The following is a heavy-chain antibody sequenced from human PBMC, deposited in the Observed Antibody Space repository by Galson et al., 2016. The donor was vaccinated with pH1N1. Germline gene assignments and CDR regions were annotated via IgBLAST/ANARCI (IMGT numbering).Heavy chain of an antibody. Sequence: SLRLSCAASGFSLSSFWMTWVCQAPGKGLEWVANINQDGSVKYYVDSVKGRFTISRDSAKNSLYLQMDSLRAEDTAIYYCARAIAQGDSYWGQGTLVTVSS. J-gene: IGHJ4*02. CDR3: ARAIAQGDSY. CDR1: GFSLSSFW. CDR2: INQDGSVK. D-gene: IGHD2-21*01. V-gene: IGHV3-7*01.